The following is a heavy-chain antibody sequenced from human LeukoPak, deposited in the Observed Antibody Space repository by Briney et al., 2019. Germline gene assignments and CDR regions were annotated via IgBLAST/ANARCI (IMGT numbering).Heavy chain of an antibody. J-gene: IGHJ6*02. CDR3: ARDLYDSSGYYYYCYYGMDV. Sequence: HPGGSLRLSCAASGFTFSSYAMHWVRQAPGKGLEWVAVISYDGSNKYYADSVKGRFTISRDNSKNTLYLQMNSPRAEDTAVYYCARDLYDSSGYYYYCYYGMDVWGQGTTVTVSS. D-gene: IGHD3-22*01. CDR2: ISYDGSNK. V-gene: IGHV3-30-3*01. CDR1: GFTFSSYA.